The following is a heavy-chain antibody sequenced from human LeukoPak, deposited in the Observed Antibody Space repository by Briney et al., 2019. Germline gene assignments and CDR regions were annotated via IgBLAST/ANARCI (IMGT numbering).Heavy chain of an antibody. CDR2: INPNSGGT. CDR1: GYPFIDYY. V-gene: IGHV1-2*02. D-gene: IGHD3-9*01. Sequence: ASVKVSCKASGYPFIDYYLHWVRQAPGQGLEWMGWINPNSGGTNYAQKFQGRVTMTRDTSISTAYMELSRLRSDDTAVYYCAREIDILTGYVYYYGMDVWGQGTTVTVSS. CDR3: AREIDILTGYVYYYGMDV. J-gene: IGHJ6*02.